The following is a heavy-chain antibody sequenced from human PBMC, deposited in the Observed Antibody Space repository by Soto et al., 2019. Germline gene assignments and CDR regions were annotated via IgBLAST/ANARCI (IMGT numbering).Heavy chain of an antibody. D-gene: IGHD6-13*01. Sequence: ASVKVACKASGYTSTGYYMHWVRQAPGQGLEWMGWINPNSGGTNYAQKFQGWVTMTRDTSISTAYMELSRLRSDDTAVYYCAKELGIAAAGTAQASPGMDVWGQGTTVTVSS. CDR1: GYTSTGYY. CDR3: AKELGIAAAGTAQASPGMDV. CDR2: INPNSGGT. V-gene: IGHV1-2*04. J-gene: IGHJ6*02.